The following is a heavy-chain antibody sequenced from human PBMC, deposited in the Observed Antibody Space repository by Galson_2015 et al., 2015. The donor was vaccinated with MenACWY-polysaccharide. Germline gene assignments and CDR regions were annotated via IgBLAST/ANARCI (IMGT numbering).Heavy chain of an antibody. CDR2: ISWNSGSI. Sequence: SLRLSCAASGFTFDDYAMHWVRQAPGKGLEWASGISWNSGSIGYADSVKGRFTISRDNAKNSLYLQMNSLRAEDTALYYCAKDISFEIDYGDYYYYYGMDVWGQGTTVTVSS. D-gene: IGHD4-17*01. CDR1: GFTFDDYA. V-gene: IGHV3-9*01. J-gene: IGHJ6*02. CDR3: AKDISFEIDYGDYYYYYGMDV.